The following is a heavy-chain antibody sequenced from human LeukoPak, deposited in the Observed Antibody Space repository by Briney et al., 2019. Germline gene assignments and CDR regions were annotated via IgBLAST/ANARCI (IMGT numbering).Heavy chain of an antibody. Sequence: SETLSLTCTVSGGSISSSSYYWGWIRQPPGKGLEWIGSIYYSGSTYYNPSLKSRVTISVDKSKNQFSLKLSSVTAANTAVYYCARVAYYYGSGPPDAFDIWGQGTMVTVSS. CDR3: ARVAYYYGSGPPDAFDI. CDR2: IYYSGST. V-gene: IGHV4-39*07. CDR1: GGSISSSSYY. D-gene: IGHD3-10*01. J-gene: IGHJ3*02.